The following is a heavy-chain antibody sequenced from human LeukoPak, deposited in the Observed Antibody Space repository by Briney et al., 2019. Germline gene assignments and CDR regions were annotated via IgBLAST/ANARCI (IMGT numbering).Heavy chain of an antibody. Sequence: ASVKVSCKASGYTFTDHYMHWVRQAPGQGLEWMGWINPNSDGINNYAHKFQGRVTMTRDTSITTAYMELSRLRSDDMAVYYCARRAVEYNWNDFDFWGQGTLVTVSS. CDR1: GYTFTDHY. D-gene: IGHD1-1*01. J-gene: IGHJ4*02. V-gene: IGHV1-2*07. CDR2: INPNSDGI. CDR3: ARRAVEYNWNDFDF.